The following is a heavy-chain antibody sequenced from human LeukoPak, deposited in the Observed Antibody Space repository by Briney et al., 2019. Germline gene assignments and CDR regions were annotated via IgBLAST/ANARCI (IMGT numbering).Heavy chain of an antibody. Sequence: GASVKVSCKASGYTFTGYGISWVRQAPGQGLEWMGWISAYNGNTNYAQKLQGRVTMTTDTSTSTAYMELRSLRSDDTAVYYCARQVTMVRGVIQGWFDPWGQGTLVTVSS. J-gene: IGHJ5*02. V-gene: IGHV1-18*01. CDR1: GYTFTGYG. D-gene: IGHD3-10*01. CDR3: ARQVTMVRGVIQGWFDP. CDR2: ISAYNGNT.